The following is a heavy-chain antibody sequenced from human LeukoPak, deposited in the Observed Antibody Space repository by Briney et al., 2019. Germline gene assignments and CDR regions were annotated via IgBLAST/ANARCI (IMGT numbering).Heavy chain of an antibody. J-gene: IGHJ4*02. CDR3: ARGVVGATTGAYSFDY. CDR1: GGTFSSYA. Sequence: GASVKVSCKASGGTFSSYAISWVRQAPGQGLEWMGGIIPIFGTANYAQKFQGRVTITADESTSTAYMELSSLRSEDTAVYYCARGVVGATTGAYSFDYWGRGTLVTVSS. V-gene: IGHV1-69*01. D-gene: IGHD1-26*01. CDR2: IIPIFGTA.